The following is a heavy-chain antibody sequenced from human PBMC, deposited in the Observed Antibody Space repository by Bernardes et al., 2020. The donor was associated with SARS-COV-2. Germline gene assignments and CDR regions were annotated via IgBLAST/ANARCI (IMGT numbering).Heavy chain of an antibody. D-gene: IGHD3-22*01. CDR3: ARGLYTTVVVIPKPYPFDY. V-gene: IGHV1-18*01. J-gene: IGHJ4*02. CDR2: ISAYNGNT. Sequence: ASVKVSCKASGYTFTSYGISWVRQAPGQGLEWMGWISAYNGNTNYAQKLQGRVTMTTDTSTSTAYMELRSLRSDDTAVYYCARGLYTTVVVIPKPYPFDYWGQGTLVTVSS. CDR1: GYTFTSYG.